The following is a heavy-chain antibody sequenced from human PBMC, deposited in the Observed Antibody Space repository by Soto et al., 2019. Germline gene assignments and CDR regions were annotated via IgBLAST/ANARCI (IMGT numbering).Heavy chain of an antibody. J-gene: IGHJ4*02. CDR1: GGSISSGGYY. Sequence: PSETLSLTCTVSGGSISSGGYYWSWIRRHPGKGLEWIGYIYYSGSTYYNPSLKSRVTISVDTSKKQFSLKLSSVTAADTAVYYCARGLETRTIAYFDYWGQGTLVTVSS. CDR3: ARGLETRTIAYFDY. CDR2: IYYSGST. V-gene: IGHV4-31*03. D-gene: IGHD3-3*01.